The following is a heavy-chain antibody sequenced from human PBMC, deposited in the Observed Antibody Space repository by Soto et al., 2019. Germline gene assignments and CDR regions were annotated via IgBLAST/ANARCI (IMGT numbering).Heavy chain of an antibody. CDR1: GFTVSSNY. D-gene: IGHD4-17*01. Sequence: PGGSLRLSCAASGFTVSSNYMSWVRQAPGKGLEWVSVIYSGGSTYYADSVKGRFTICRDNSKNTLYLQMNSLRAEDTAVYYCARYTVTYFDYWGQGTLVTVSS. V-gene: IGHV3-66*01. CDR2: IYSGGST. CDR3: ARYTVTYFDY. J-gene: IGHJ4*02.